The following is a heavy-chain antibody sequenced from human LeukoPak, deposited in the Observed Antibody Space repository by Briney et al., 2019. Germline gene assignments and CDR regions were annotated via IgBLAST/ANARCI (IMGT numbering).Heavy chain of an antibody. D-gene: IGHD3-3*01. CDR2: IYSGGST. J-gene: IGHJ4*02. CDR3: ARVGAYYDFWSGYDY. Sequence: GGSLRLSCAASGFTVSSNYMSWVRQAPGKGLEWVSVIYSGGSTYYADSVKGRFTISRDNSKNTLYLQMNSLRAEDTAVYYCARVGAYYDFWSGYDYWGQGTLVTVSS. V-gene: IGHV3-66*01. CDR1: GFTVSSNY.